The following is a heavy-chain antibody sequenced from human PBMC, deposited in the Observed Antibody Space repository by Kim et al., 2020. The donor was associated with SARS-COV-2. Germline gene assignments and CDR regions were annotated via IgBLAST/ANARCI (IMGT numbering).Heavy chain of an antibody. J-gene: IGHJ5*02. CDR3: ARQGLPKDDIYPDP. D-gene: IGHD3-9*01. Sequence: SETLSLTCTVSGGSISSSSYYWGWIRQPPGKGLEWIGSIYYSGSTYYNPSLKSRVTISVDTSKNQFSLKLSSVTAADTAVYYCARQGLPKDDIYPDPWGQGTLVTVSS. V-gene: IGHV4-39*01. CDR2: IYYSGST. CDR1: GGSISSSSYY.